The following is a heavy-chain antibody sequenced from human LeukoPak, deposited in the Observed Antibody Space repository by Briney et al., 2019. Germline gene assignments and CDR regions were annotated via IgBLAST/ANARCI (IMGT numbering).Heavy chain of an antibody. CDR2: INSDGSNT. CDR1: GFTFSSSW. Sequence: PGGSLRLSRAASGFTFSSSWMHWVRQAPGKGLVWVSHINSDGSNTKYAGSVKGRFTISRDNAKNTLSLQMNSLRAEDTAVYYCARGSPLGGNRGQGTLVTVSS. V-gene: IGHV3-74*01. CDR3: ARGSPLGGN. J-gene: IGHJ4*02. D-gene: IGHD1-14*01.